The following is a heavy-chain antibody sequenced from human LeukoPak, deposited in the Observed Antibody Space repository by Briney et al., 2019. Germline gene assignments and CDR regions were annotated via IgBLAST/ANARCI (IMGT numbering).Heavy chain of an antibody. CDR1: GFTFSSYW. Sequence: GSLRLSCAASGFTFSSYWMHRVRQAPGKGLVWVSRIHSDGSTNYADSVKGRFTISRNNAKNTLYLQMNSLRAEDTAVYYCARASSTSCHFWGQGTLVTVSS. CDR3: ARASSTSCHF. V-gene: IGHV3-74*01. J-gene: IGHJ4*02. D-gene: IGHD2-2*01. CDR2: IHSDGST.